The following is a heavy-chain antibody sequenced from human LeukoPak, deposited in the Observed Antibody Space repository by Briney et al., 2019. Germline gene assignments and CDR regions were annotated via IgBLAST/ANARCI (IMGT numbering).Heavy chain of an antibody. CDR1: GFTFSSYG. J-gene: IGHJ4*02. V-gene: IGHV3-30*18. CDR2: ISYDGSNK. Sequence: GGSLRLSCAASGFTFSSYGMHWVRQAPGKGLEWVAVISYDGSNKYYADSVKGRFTISRDNSKNTLYLQMNSLRVEDTAVYYCAKDRLGGPETMVRGVTDYWGQGTLVTVSS. D-gene: IGHD3-10*01. CDR3: AKDRLGGPETMVRGVTDY.